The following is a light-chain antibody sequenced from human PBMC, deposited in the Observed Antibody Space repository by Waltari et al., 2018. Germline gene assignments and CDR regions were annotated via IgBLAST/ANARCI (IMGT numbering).Light chain of an antibody. J-gene: IGLJ3*02. CDR3: SSCTTSNTWV. Sequence: QSALTQPASVSGSPGQSITISCTGTRSDIGTSAYVCWPQQYPGKAPTDIIYDVTNRPSGVSIRFSASKPGNTAALTISGLQAEGEADYYCSSCTTSNTWVCGGGTALTVL. CDR1: RSDIGTSAY. CDR2: DVT. V-gene: IGLV2-14*03.